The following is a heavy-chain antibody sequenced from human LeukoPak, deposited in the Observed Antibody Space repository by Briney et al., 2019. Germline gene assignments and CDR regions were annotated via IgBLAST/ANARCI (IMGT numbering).Heavy chain of an antibody. CDR3: ARYVSSGYRWFDP. J-gene: IGHJ5*02. CDR2: INPNSGGT. Sequence: ASVKVSCKASGYTFTSYDINWVRQAPGQGLEWMGWINPNSGGTNYAQKFQGRVTMTRDTSISTAYMELSRLRSDDTAVYYCARYVSSGYRWFDPWGQGTLVTVSS. D-gene: IGHD3-22*01. V-gene: IGHV1-2*02. CDR1: GYTFTSYD.